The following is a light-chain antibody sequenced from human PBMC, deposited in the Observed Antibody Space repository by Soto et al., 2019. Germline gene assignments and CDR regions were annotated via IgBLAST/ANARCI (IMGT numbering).Light chain of an antibody. CDR2: EVT. CDR1: SSDIGIYKY. Sequence: QSALTQPASVPGSPGQSIAISCTGSSSDIGIYKYVSWYQQHPGKVPKLIIYEVTNRPSGVSNRFSGSKSGNTASLTISGLQAEDEADYYCSSYTTSSTRVFGPGTKVTVL. V-gene: IGLV2-14*01. J-gene: IGLJ1*01. CDR3: SSYTTSSTRV.